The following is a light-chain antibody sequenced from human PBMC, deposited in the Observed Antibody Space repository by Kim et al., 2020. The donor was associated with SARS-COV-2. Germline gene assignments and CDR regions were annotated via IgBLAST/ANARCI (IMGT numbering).Light chain of an antibody. J-gene: IGKJ4*01. CDR3: QQSYNTPLT. CDR2: TAS. Sequence: ASVGDRVTITCRASQNINVYLDWYQQKPGKAPNLLIYTASNLRSGVPSRFTGSGSGTDFTLTINSLQPEDFVVYYCQQSYNTPLTFGGGTKVDIK. V-gene: IGKV1-39*01. CDR1: QNINVY.